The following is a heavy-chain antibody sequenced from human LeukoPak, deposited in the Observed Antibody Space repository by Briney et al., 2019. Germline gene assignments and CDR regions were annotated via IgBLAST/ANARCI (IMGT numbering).Heavy chain of an antibody. CDR1: GGSISSYY. CDR2: IYYSGST. D-gene: IGHD4-17*01. Sequence: SETLSLTCTVSGGSISSYYWSWIRQPPGKGLEWIGYIYYSGSTNYNPSLKSRVTISVDTSKNQFSLKLSSVTAADTAVYYCARAGTTGGAFDLWGQGTMVTVSS. V-gene: IGHV4-59*01. CDR3: ARAGTTGGAFDL. J-gene: IGHJ3*01.